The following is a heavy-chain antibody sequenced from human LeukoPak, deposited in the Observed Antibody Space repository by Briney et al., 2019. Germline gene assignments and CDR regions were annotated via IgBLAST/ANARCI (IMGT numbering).Heavy chain of an antibody. D-gene: IGHD3-9*01. J-gene: IGHJ4*02. V-gene: IGHV1-2*02. CDR1: GYTFTGYY. Sequence: ASVKVSCKASGYTFTGYYMHWVRQAPGQSLEWMGWFNPNSGGSDSAQKFQGRVTMTRDTSINTAYMELSRLGSDDTAVYYCPRSGATYYDTLTGYYHTQNFDYWGQGTLVTVSS. CDR2: FNPNSGGS. CDR3: PRSGATYYDTLTGYYHTQNFDY.